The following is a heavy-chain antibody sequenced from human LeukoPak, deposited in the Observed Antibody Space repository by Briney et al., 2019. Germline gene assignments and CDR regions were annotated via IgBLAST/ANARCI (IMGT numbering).Heavy chain of an antibody. J-gene: IGHJ6*03. CDR3: TSRPKYYYMDV. CDR2: IRSKANSYAT. Sequence: PGGSLRLSCAASGFTFSGSAMLWVRQASGKGLEWVGRIRSKANSYATAYAASVKGRFTISRDDSKNTAYLQMNSLKTEDTAVYYCTSRPKYYYMDVWGKGTTVTVSS. CDR1: GFTFSGSA. V-gene: IGHV3-73*01.